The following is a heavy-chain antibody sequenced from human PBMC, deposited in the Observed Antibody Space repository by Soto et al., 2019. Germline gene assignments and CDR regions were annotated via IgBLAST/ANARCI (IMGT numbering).Heavy chain of an antibody. D-gene: IGHD3-10*01. V-gene: IGHV4-59*01. CDR1: GGSISSYY. J-gene: IGHJ4*02. CDR2: IYYSGST. CDR3: AGGPTWYYYAA. Sequence: QVQLQESGPGLVKPSETLSLTCTVSGGSISSYYWSWIRQPPGKGLEWIGYIYYSGSTNYYPSLKSRVTISVDTSKNQFSIKLSSVTAADTAVYYCAGGPTWYYYAAGGQGTLGTVSS.